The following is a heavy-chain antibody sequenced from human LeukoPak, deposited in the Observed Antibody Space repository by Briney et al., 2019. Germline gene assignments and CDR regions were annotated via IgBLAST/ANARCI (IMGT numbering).Heavy chain of an antibody. V-gene: IGHV4-4*07. J-gene: IGHJ5*02. CDR3: ARAQDYSNYDWFDP. Sequence: SETLSLTCTVSGGSISSYYWSWIRQPAGKGLEWIGRIYTSGSTNCNPSLKSRVTMSVDTSKNQFSLKLSSVTAADTAVYYCARAQDYSNYDWFDPWGQGTLVTVSS. CDR1: GGSISSYY. CDR2: IYTSGST. D-gene: IGHD4-4*01.